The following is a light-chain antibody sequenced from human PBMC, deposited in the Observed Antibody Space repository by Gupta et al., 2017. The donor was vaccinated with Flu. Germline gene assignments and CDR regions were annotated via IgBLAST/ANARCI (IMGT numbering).Light chain of an antibody. CDR3: PVWDSSSDLVV. CDR2: DDS. CDR1: NIGGKA. V-gene: IGLV3-21*02. Sequence: GQTARITCGGNNIGGKAGHWYRQRPGQAHVLVGYDDSGRPSGIPERFSGSNSGNTATLTISRVEAGEEDDYYGPVWDSSSDLVVFGGGTKLTVL. J-gene: IGLJ2*01.